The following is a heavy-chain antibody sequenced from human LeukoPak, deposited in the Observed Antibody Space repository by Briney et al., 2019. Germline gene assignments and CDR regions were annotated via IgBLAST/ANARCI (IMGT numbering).Heavy chain of an antibody. Sequence: ASVKVSCKASGYTFTSYGISWVRQAPGQGLEWMGWISAYNGNTNYAQKLQGRVTMTRNTSISTAYMELSSLRSEDTAVYYCARGKASEVVPDYWGQGTLVTVSS. D-gene: IGHD2-15*01. V-gene: IGHV1-18*01. CDR1: GYTFTSYG. CDR2: ISAYNGNT. J-gene: IGHJ4*02. CDR3: ARGKASEVVPDY.